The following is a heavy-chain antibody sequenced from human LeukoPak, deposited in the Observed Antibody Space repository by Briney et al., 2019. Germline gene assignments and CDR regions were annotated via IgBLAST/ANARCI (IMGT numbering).Heavy chain of an antibody. D-gene: IGHD6-25*01. J-gene: IGHJ4*02. CDR1: GGSFSGYY. CDR2: INHSGST. Sequence: SETLSLTCAVYGGSFSGYYWSWIRQPPGKGLEWIGEINHSGSTNYNPSLKSRVTISVDTSKNQFSLKLSSVTAADTAVYYCARLGSRLVDYWGQGTLVTVSS. CDR3: ARLGSRLVDY. V-gene: IGHV4-34*01.